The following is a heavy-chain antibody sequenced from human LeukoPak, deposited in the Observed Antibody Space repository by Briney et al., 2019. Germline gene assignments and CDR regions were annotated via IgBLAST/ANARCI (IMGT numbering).Heavy chain of an antibody. CDR3: ARDSGGSHTHNWFDP. Sequence: SETLSLTCTVSGGSISSYYWSWIRQPAGKGLEWIGRIYTSGSTNYNPSLKSRVTMSVDTYKNQFSLKLSSVTAADTAVYYCARDSGGSHTHNWFDPWGQGTLVTVSS. CDR1: GGSISSYY. V-gene: IGHV4-4*07. D-gene: IGHD1-26*01. J-gene: IGHJ5*02. CDR2: IYTSGST.